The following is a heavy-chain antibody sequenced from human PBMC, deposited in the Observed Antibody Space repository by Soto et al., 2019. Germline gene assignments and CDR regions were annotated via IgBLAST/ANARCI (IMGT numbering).Heavy chain of an antibody. CDR3: APRKYGSFNIAAFDI. CDR2: ISKSSIDI. V-gene: IGHV3-48*03. J-gene: IGHJ3*02. Sequence: EVQLVESGGGLVQPGGSLRLSCAASGFSFSTYEMNWVRQAPGKGLEWVSYISKSSIDIYYADSVKGRFTISRDNANNSTYLHMSSLRFEDAALYYCAPRKYGSFNIAAFDIWGQGTMVTVSS. CDR1: GFSFSTYE. D-gene: IGHD6-6*01.